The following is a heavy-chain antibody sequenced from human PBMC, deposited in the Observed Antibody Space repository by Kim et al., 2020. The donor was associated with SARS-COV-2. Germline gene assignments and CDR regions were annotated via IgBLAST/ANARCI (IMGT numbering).Heavy chain of an antibody. CDR3: AIYSRTSYCSSTGCHTFEYVQH. Sequence: GGSLRLSCAASGFTFSIYGMHWVRQAPGNGLEWVSVIWYDGSNKYYADSVRGRFTISRDNSKNTLYLHMNSLRADDTAVYYCAIYSRTSYCSSTGCHTFEYVQHWGQGTLVTVYS. J-gene: IGHJ1*01. CDR1: GFTFSIYG. CDR2: IWYDGSNK. V-gene: IGHV3-33*01. D-gene: IGHD2-2*02.